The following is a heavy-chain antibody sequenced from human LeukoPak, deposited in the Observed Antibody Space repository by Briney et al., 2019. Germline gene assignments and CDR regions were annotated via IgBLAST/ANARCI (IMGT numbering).Heavy chain of an antibody. CDR1: GFTFTSYA. CDR3: AKDRAGGSIWYAFDP. CDR2: ISNSGSST. Sequence: GGSLRLSCAASGFTFTSYAMSWVRQAPGKGLEWVSVISNSGSSTYYADSVKGRFTISRDNSKNTLYLQMNSLSADDTAVYYCAKDRAGGSIWYAFDPWGQGTLVTVSS. D-gene: IGHD6-13*01. J-gene: IGHJ5*02. V-gene: IGHV3-23*01.